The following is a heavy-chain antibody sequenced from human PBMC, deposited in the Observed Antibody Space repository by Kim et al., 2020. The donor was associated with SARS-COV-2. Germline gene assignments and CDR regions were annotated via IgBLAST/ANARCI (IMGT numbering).Heavy chain of an antibody. CDR2: INHSGST. CDR1: GGSFSGYY. Sequence: SETLSLTCAVYGGSFSGYYWSWIRQPPGKGLEWIGEINHSGSTNYNPSLKSRVTISVDTSKNQFSLKLSSVTAADTAVYYCARGPSSGYSSDYWGQGTLVTVSS. CDR3: ARGPSSGYSSDY. J-gene: IGHJ4*02. D-gene: IGHD3-22*01. V-gene: IGHV4-34*01.